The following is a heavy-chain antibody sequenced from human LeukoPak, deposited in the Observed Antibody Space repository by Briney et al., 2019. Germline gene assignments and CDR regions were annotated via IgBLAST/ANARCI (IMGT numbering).Heavy chain of an antibody. Sequence: SETLSLTCTVSGGSISSYYWSWIRQHPGKGLEWIGYIYYSGSTNYNPSLKSRVTISVDTSKNQFSLKLSSVTAADTAVYYCARDGYYDSSGYSEGYAFDIWGQGTMVTVSS. D-gene: IGHD3-22*01. CDR2: IYYSGST. CDR3: ARDGYYDSSGYSEGYAFDI. J-gene: IGHJ3*02. CDR1: GGSISSYY. V-gene: IGHV4-59*01.